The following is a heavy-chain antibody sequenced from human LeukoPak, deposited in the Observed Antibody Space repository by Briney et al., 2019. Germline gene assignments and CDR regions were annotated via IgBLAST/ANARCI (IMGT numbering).Heavy chain of an antibody. CDR2: IKQDGSEK. CDR3: ARECCSGGSCYSGGYYFDY. V-gene: IGHV3-7*03. Sequence: QSGGSLRLSCAASGFTFSSYWMSWVRQAPGKGLEWVANIKQDGSEKYYVDSVKGRFTISRDNAKNSLYLQMNSLRAEDTAVYYCARECCSGGSCYSGGYYFDYWGQGTLVTVSS. CDR1: GFTFSSYW. J-gene: IGHJ4*02. D-gene: IGHD2-15*01.